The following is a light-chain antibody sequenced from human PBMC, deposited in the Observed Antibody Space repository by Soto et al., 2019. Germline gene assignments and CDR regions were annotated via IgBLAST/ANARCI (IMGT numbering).Light chain of an antibody. CDR3: QQYNNWPPYT. J-gene: IGKJ2*01. V-gene: IGKV3-15*01. Sequence: EIVMTQSPATLSLSPGERATLSCRASQSSSINLAWYQLKPGQAPRLLIYGASTRATGVPARFSGSGSGTEFTLTISSLQSEDFAVYYCQQYNNWPPYTFGQGTKLEI. CDR2: GAS. CDR1: QSSSIN.